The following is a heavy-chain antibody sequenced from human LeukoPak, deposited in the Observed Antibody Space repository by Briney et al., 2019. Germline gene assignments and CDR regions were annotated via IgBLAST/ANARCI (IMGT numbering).Heavy chain of an antibody. CDR2: INPKSGRT. D-gene: IGHD3-3*01. CDR3: ARTLEWLSNWFDP. CDR1: GYTFTNYD. V-gene: IGHV1-8*02. J-gene: IGHJ5*02. Sequence: ASVKVSCKTSGYTFTNYDINWVRQATGQGLEWMGWINPKSGRTGYAQKFQGRVTMTRDTSISTAYMELSRLRSDDTAVYYCARTLEWLSNWFDPWGQGTLVTVSS.